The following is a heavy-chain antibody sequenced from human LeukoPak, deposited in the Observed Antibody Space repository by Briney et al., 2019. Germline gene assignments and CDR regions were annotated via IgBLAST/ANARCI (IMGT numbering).Heavy chain of an antibody. J-gene: IGHJ6*02. D-gene: IGHD7-27*01. Sequence: GGSLRLSCAAAGFTFSSYGMHWVRQAPGKGLEWVAFIRYDGSNKYYADSVKGRFTISRDNSKNTLYLQMNSLRAEDTAVYYCAKDLAYWGSNYYYYGMDVWGQGTTVTVSS. CDR2: IRYDGSNK. CDR3: AKDLAYWGSNYYYYGMDV. CDR1: GFTFSSYG. V-gene: IGHV3-30*02.